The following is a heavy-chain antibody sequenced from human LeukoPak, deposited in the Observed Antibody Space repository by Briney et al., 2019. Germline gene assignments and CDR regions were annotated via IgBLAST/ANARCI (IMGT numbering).Heavy chain of an antibody. Sequence: PGGSLRLSCAASGFTFSSYWMTWVRQPPGKGLEWVANIRQDGSEKYYVDSVKGRFTISKDNAKNSLYLQMNSLRAEDTAVYYCARLEWELRYWGQGTLVTVSS. CDR1: GFTFSSYW. V-gene: IGHV3-7*01. D-gene: IGHD1-26*01. CDR2: IRQDGSEK. CDR3: ARLEWELRY. J-gene: IGHJ4*02.